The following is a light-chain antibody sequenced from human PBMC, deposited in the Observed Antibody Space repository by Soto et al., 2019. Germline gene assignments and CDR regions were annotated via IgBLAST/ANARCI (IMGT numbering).Light chain of an antibody. CDR1: QSVSSN. V-gene: IGKV3-11*01. Sequence: EIVMTQSPATLSVSPGERATLSCRASQSVSSNLAWYQQKPGQAPRLLIYDASNRATGIPARFSGSGSGTDFTLTISSLEPEDFAVYYCQQRSDWPPFTFGGGTKGDIK. CDR3: QQRSDWPPFT. CDR2: DAS. J-gene: IGKJ4*01.